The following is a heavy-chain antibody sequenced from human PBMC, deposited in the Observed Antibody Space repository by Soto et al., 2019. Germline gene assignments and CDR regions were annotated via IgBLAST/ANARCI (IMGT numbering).Heavy chain of an antibody. Sequence: GSGPTLVNPTQTLTLTCTFSGFSLSTSGVGVGWIRQPPGKALEWLALIYWDDDKRYSPSLKSRLTITKDTSKNQVVLTMTNMDPVDTATYYCAHSRLPPAYYYGSGSYPGPQRFDYWGQGTLVTVSS. V-gene: IGHV2-5*02. D-gene: IGHD3-10*01. CDR1: GFSLSTSGVG. J-gene: IGHJ4*02. CDR3: AHSRLPPAYYYGSGSYPGPQRFDY. CDR2: IYWDDDK.